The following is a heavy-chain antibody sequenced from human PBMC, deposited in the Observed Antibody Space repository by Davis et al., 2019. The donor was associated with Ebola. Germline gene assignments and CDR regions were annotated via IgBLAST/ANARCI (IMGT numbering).Heavy chain of an antibody. CDR1: GGSISSYY. Sequence: PSETLSLTCTVSGGSISSYYWSWIRQPPGKGLEWIGYIYYSGSTNYNPSLKSRVTISVDTSKNQFSLKLSSVTAADTAVYYCARVHIVGATIAFDIWGQGTMVTVSS. V-gene: IGHV4-59*01. J-gene: IGHJ3*02. D-gene: IGHD1-26*01. CDR3: ARVHIVGATIAFDI. CDR2: IYYSGST.